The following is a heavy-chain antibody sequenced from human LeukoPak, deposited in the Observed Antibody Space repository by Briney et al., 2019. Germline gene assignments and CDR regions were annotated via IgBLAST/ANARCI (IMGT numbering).Heavy chain of an antibody. CDR3: ARAGFALDY. CDR1: GFAFSSYE. Sequence: GGSLRLSCAASGFAFSSYEMNWVRQAPGKGLEWVSYISSSGNTIYYADSVKGRFTIARDNAKNSLYLQMNSLRADDTAVYYCARAGFALDYWGQGTLITVSP. J-gene: IGHJ4*02. D-gene: IGHD2-15*01. CDR2: ISSSGNTI. V-gene: IGHV3-48*03.